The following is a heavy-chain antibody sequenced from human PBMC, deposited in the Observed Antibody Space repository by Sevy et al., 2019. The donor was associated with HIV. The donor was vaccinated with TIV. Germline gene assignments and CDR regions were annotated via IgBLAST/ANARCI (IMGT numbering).Heavy chain of an antibody. CDR3: AKDYSAGITMVRGAYRAPGDYFDY. D-gene: IGHD3-10*01. J-gene: IGHJ4*02. CDR2: ISYDEAHK. CDR1: GFTFRTSG. Sequence: GGSLRLSCVTSGFTFRTSGMHWVRQSPGKGLEWVAVISYDEAHKNYADSVKGRFSISKDNSKNTLYLQMSSLRTEDTAVYYCAKDYSAGITMVRGAYRAPGDYFDYWGQGTQVTVSS. V-gene: IGHV3-30*18.